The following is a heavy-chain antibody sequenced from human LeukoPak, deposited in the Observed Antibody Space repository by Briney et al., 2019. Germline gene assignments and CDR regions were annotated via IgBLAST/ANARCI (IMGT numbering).Heavy chain of an antibody. J-gene: IGHJ5*02. D-gene: IGHD6-13*01. CDR1: GFTFSRYW. Sequence: GGSLRLSCAASGFTFSRYWMHWVRQAPGKGLVWVSRINSDESTTRYADSVKGRFTISRDNAKNTLYLQMNSLRAEDTAVYYCATYPGSSWYEFYWFDPWGQGTLVTVSS. CDR3: ATYPGSSWYEFYWFDP. V-gene: IGHV3-74*01. CDR2: INSDESTT.